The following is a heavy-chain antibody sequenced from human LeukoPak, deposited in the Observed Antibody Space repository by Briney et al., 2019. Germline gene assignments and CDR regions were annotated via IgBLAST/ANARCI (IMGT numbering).Heavy chain of an antibody. D-gene: IGHD3-10*01. CDR2: IGNSGSTI. CDR1: GFTFRNHD. J-gene: IGHJ4*02. Sequence: PGGSLRLSCAASGFTFRNHDMNWIRQAPGKGLEWVSYIGNSGSTIYYADSVKGRFTISRDNAKNSLYLQMNSLRGEDTAVYYCARVRHFYGLGSSYFDYWGQGTLVTVSS. CDR3: ARVRHFYGLGSSYFDY. V-gene: IGHV3-11*01.